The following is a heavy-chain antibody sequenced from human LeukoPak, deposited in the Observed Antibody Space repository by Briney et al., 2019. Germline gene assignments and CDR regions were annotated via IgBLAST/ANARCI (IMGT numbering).Heavy chain of an antibody. Sequence: AGGSLRLSCSASVFTFSTYGMHWVRQAPGKGLEWVGFIRYDGNIKYYGDSVKGRFTFSRDNSKNTLYLQMNSLRIADTGVYYCTRDWVPVAGGAGYWGQGTLVTVSS. J-gene: IGHJ4*02. CDR3: TRDWVPVAGGAGY. D-gene: IGHD6-19*01. CDR1: VFTFSTYG. CDR2: IRYDGNIK. V-gene: IGHV3-30*02.